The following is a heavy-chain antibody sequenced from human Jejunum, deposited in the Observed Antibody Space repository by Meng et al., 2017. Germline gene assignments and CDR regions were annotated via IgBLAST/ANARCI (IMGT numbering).Heavy chain of an antibody. V-gene: IGHV4-30-4*01. Sequence: QVQLQESGAGLVKTSQTLSLTFPVSGGSLPSVSHQWTWIRQPPGKGLEYIGYIYYDGNTNYSPSLKSRVSISIDTSKNQFSLRLNSVTAADTAVYYCAREVYLDTAMIIDSWGPGTLVTVSS. D-gene: IGHD5-18*01. J-gene: IGHJ4*02. CDR2: IYYDGNT. CDR3: AREVYLDTAMIIDS. CDR1: GGSLPSVSHQ.